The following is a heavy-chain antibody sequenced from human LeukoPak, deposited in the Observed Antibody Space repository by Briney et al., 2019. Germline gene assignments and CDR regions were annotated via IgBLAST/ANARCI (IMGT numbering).Heavy chain of an antibody. J-gene: IGHJ4*02. CDR2: IYSSGST. D-gene: IGHD3-22*01. Sequence: SETLSLTCTVSGXSISSSSYYWGWIRQPPGKGLEWIGSIYSSGSTYYNPSLKSRVTISVDTSKNQFSLKLRSVTAADTAVYYCARPRTFYYDRSGYYEYWGQGALVTVSS. CDR3: ARPRTFYYDRSGYYEY. V-gene: IGHV4-39*01. CDR1: GXSISSSSYY.